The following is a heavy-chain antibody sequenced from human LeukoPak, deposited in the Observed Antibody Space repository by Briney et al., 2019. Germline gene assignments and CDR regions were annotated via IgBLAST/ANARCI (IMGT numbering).Heavy chain of an antibody. CDR1: GFTFSSYG. D-gene: IGHD4-11*01. J-gene: IGHJ4*02. V-gene: IGHV3-30*18. CDR2: ISYDGSNK. CDR3: AKERPSATVPDY. Sequence: GGSLRLSCAASGFTFSSYGMHWVRQAPGKGLEWVAVISYDGSNKYYADSVKGRFTISRDNSKNTLYLQMNSLRAEDTAVYYCAKERPSATVPDYWGQGTLVTVSS.